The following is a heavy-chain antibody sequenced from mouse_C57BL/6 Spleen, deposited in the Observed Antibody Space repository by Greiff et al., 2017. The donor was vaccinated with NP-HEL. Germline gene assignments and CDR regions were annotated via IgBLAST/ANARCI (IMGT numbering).Heavy chain of an antibody. CDR1: GYTFTSYW. Sequence: QVQLQQPGAELVRPGSSVKLSCKASGYTFTSYWMDWVKQRPGQGLEWIGNIYPSDSETHYNQKFKDKAILTVDKSSSTAYMQLSSLTSEDSAVYYCARGGHNWVFDYWGQGTTLTVSS. J-gene: IGHJ2*01. CDR3: ARGGHNWVFDY. V-gene: IGHV1-61*01. CDR2: IYPSDSET. D-gene: IGHD4-1*01.